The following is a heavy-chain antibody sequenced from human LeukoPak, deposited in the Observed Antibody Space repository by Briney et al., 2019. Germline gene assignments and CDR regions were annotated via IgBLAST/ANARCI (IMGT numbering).Heavy chain of an antibody. J-gene: IGHJ4*02. Sequence: GGSLRLSCAASGFTFSSYDMHWVRQAPGKGLEWVAVISFDASNKYYADSVKGRFTISRDNSKNTLYLQMNSLRAEDTAVYYCAKDDGPYGDYLDYWGQGTLVTVSS. V-gene: IGHV3-30*18. D-gene: IGHD4-17*01. CDR1: GFTFSSYD. CDR3: AKDDGPYGDYLDY. CDR2: ISFDASNK.